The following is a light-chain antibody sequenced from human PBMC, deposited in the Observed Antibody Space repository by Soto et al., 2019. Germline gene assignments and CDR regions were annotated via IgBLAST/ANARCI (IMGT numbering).Light chain of an antibody. CDR1: SIDVGGYNY. CDR2: EVS. J-gene: IGLJ1*01. V-gene: IGLV2-14*01. Sequence: QSVLTQPASVSGSPGQSITIPSTGTSIDVGGYNYVSWYQQPRGKDPKLIIYEVSNRPAGVSNRFSGSKSGDTASLTISGLHAEDEADYFCSSYTSSNSLDVFGTGTKVTVL. CDR3: SSYTSSNSLDV.